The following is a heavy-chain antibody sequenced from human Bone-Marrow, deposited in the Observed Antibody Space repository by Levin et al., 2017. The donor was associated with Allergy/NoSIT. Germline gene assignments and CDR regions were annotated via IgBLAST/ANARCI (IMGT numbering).Heavy chain of an antibody. CDR1: GFTVSSNY. D-gene: IGHD3-16*01. V-gene: IGHV3-53*01. Sequence: GGSLRLSCAASGFTVSSNYMSWVRQAPGKGLEWVSVIYSGGSTYYADSVKGRFTISRDNSKNTLSLQMNSLRAEDTAVYYCARESVYYFDCWGQGTLVTVSS. CDR3: ARESVYYFDC. J-gene: IGHJ4*02. CDR2: IYSGGST.